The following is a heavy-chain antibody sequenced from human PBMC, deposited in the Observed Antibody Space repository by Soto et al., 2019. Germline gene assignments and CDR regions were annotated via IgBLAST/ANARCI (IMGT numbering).Heavy chain of an antibody. CDR3: TSRPSGMTYHAVFDF. V-gene: IGHV3-7*03. CDR2: IKPDGSET. D-gene: IGHD2-21*02. CDR1: GLTGSGHW. Sequence: GSLRLSCAASGLTGSGHWMTWVRQTPGEGLQWVAAIKPDGSETFYVDSVKGRFTISRDNARNSLFLQMDSLRAEDTAVYYCTSRPSGMTYHAVFDFWGQGTLVTV. J-gene: IGHJ4*02.